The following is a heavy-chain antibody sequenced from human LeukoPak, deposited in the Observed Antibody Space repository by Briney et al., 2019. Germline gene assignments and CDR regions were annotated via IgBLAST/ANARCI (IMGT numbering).Heavy chain of an antibody. CDR2: INPANSYT. Sequence: ALVKLSCKTSGYTFTHYAMHWVRQAPGQTIEGLAWINPANSYTSYSQHFQDRVTVSSDTSADTGYMEPSSLRSDDNAGYYCAIRDGHTDHWGQGTLVTVSS. CDR1: GYTFTHYA. J-gene: IGHJ4*02. V-gene: IGHV1-3*01. CDR3: AIRDGHTDH. D-gene: IGHD5-24*01.